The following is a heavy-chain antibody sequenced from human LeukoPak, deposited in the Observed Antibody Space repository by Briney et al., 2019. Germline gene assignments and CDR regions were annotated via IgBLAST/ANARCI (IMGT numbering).Heavy chain of an antibody. CDR3: ARGGYYDSSGPYRAYEDC. CDR2: IYYSGST. CDR1: GGSISSYY. J-gene: IGHJ4*02. V-gene: IGHV4-59*12. D-gene: IGHD3-22*01. Sequence: SETLSLTCTVSGGSISSYYWSWIRQPPGKGLEWIGYIYYSGSTNYNPSLKSRVTISVDTSKNQFSLKLSSVTAADTAVYYCARGGYYDSSGPYRAYEDCWGQGTLVTVSS.